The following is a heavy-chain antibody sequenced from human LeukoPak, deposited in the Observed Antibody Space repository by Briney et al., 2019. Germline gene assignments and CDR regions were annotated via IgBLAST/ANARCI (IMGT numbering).Heavy chain of an antibody. CDR3: ARDRTGSYDY. V-gene: IGHV4-34*01. CDR2: INHSGST. Sequence: SETLSLTCAVYGGSFSGYYWSWIRQPPGKGLEWIGEINHSGSTNYNPSLKSLVTISVDTSKNQFSLKLSSVTAADTAVYYCARDRTGSYDYWGQGTLVTVSS. D-gene: IGHD3-10*01. J-gene: IGHJ4*02. CDR1: GGSFSGYY.